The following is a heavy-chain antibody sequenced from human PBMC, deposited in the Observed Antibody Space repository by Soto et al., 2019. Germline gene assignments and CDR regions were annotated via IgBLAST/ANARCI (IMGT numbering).Heavy chain of an antibody. V-gene: IGHV4-30-4*01. J-gene: IGHJ4*02. CDR2: IYYSGST. CDR3: ARSYYYDSSGLGY. Sequence: PSETLSLTCTVSGGSISSGGYYWSWIRQPPGKGLEWIGYIYYSGSTYYNPSLKSRVTISVDTSKNQFSLKLSSVTAADTAVYYCARSYYYDSSGLGYWGQGTLVTVSS. D-gene: IGHD3-22*01. CDR1: GGSISSGGYY.